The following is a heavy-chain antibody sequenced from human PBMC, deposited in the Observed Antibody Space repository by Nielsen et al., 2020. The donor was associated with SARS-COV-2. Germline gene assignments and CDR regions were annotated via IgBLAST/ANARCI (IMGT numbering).Heavy chain of an antibody. D-gene: IGHD6-13*01. CDR2: IYYSGST. CDR3: ARGGGYSSSWRNKYYYYGMDV. Sequence: SETLSLTCTVSGGSISSSSYYWGWIRQPPGKGLEWIGSIYYSGSTYYNPSLKSRVTISVDTSKNQFSLKLSSVTAADTAVYYCARGGGYSSSWRNKYYYYGMDVWGQGTTVTVSS. J-gene: IGHJ6*02. CDR1: GGSISSSSYY. V-gene: IGHV4-39*01.